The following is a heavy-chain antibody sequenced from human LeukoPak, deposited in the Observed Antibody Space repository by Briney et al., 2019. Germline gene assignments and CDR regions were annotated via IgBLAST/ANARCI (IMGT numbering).Heavy chain of an antibody. CDR1: GFTVITSY. J-gene: IGHJ4*02. CDR2: IYSGGTT. V-gene: IGHV3-66*01. D-gene: IGHD2-21*02. Sequence: GGSLRLSCAASGFTVITSYMSWVRQAPGKGLEWVSVIYSGGTTYYADSVKARFTISRDNSKNTLYLQMNSLRAADTAVYYCASGRVTDFDYWGQGTLVTVSS. CDR3: ASGRVTDFDY.